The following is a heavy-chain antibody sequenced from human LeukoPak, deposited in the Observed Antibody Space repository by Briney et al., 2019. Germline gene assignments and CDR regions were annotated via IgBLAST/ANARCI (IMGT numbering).Heavy chain of an antibody. J-gene: IGHJ5*02. D-gene: IGHD3-10*01. V-gene: IGHV3-74*01. CDR1: GFTFSSYW. Sequence: GGSLRLSCAASGFTFSSYWMHWVRQAPGKGLVWVSRINSDGSSTSYADSVKGRFTISRDNAKNTLYPQMNSLRAEDTAVYYCARGLGFGITMVRGVMRGWFDPWGQGTLVTVSS. CDR2: INSDGSST. CDR3: ARGLGFGITMVRGVMRGWFDP.